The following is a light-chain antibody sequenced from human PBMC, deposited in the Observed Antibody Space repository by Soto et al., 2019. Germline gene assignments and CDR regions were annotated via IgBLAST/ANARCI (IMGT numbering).Light chain of an antibody. V-gene: IGLV2-14*01. Sequence: QSALTQPASVSGSPGQSITISCSGATSDIGTYNYVSWYQHHPGKVPKVIIYEVSNRPSGVSNRFSGSKSGNTASLTISGLHAEDEADYYCQAYDYSLTAFVFGGGTQLTVL. CDR2: EVS. CDR3: QAYDYSLTAFV. J-gene: IGLJ3*02. CDR1: TSDIGTYNY.